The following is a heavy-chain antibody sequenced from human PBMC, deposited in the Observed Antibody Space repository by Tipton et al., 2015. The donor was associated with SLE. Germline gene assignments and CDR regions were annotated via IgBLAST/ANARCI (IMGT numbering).Heavy chain of an antibody. CDR2: IYYSGST. CDR3: ARTGDLKDY. Sequence: LRLSCTVSGGSISSSDYSWGWIRQPPGKGLEWIGGIYYSGSTFYNPSLKSRVTISVDTSKNQFSLKLSSVTAADTAVYYCARTGDLKDYWGQGTLVTVSS. V-gene: IGHV4-39*07. CDR1: GGSISSSDYS. D-gene: IGHD7-27*01. J-gene: IGHJ4*02.